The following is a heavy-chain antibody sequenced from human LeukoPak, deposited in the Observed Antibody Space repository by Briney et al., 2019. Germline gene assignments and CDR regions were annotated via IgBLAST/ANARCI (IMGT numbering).Heavy chain of an antibody. J-gene: IGHJ4*02. D-gene: IGHD2-15*01. V-gene: IGHV3-23*01. CDR1: GFTFSSYG. CDR2: ISGSGGST. CDR3: AKRYCSGGTCHPLDY. Sequence: GGSLRLSCAASGFTFSSYGMHWVRQAAGKGLEWVSAISGSGGSTYYADSVKGRFTISRDNSKNTLFMQMNSLRAEDTAVYYCAKRYCSGGTCHPLDYCGQGTLVTVSS.